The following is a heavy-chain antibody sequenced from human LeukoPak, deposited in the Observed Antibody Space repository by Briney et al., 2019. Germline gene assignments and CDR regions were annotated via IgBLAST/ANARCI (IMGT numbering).Heavy chain of an antibody. CDR3: VRDLNWAFDY. V-gene: IGHV3-48*01. CDR2: IRSESSGT. CDR1: GFTFSSYA. J-gene: IGHJ4*02. D-gene: IGHD3-16*01. Sequence: GGSLRLSCAASGFTFSSYAMNWVRQAPGKELEWISNIRSESSGTTYADSVKGRFTISRDNAENSLYLQINSLRADDTAVYYCVRDLNWAFDYWGQGALVTVPS.